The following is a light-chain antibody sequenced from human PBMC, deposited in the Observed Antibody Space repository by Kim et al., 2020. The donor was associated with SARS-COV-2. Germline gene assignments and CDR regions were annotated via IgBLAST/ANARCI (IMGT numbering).Light chain of an antibody. CDR3: VLYMGSGISV. Sequence: GGTVTLTCGLSCGSVSTSYYHSWYQQTPGQAPRTLIYSTNTRSSGVPDRFSGSILGNKAALTITGAQADDESDYYCVLYMGSGISVFGGGTQLTVL. CDR2: STN. J-gene: IGLJ2*01. V-gene: IGLV8-61*01. CDR1: CGSVSTSYY.